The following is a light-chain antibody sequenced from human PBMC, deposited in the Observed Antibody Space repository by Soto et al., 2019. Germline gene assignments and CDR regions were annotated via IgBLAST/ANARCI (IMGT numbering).Light chain of an antibody. CDR2: GAS. Sequence: EIVLTQSPGTLSLSPGERATLSWRASESVSDNYLAWYQQRSGQAPRLVIYGASSRASAVPDRFSGSGSGADFTLTIRRLEPEDFAVYYCQQYGSSPLPFGGGTKVDI. CDR1: ESVSDNY. CDR3: QQYGSSPLP. J-gene: IGKJ4*01. V-gene: IGKV3-20*01.